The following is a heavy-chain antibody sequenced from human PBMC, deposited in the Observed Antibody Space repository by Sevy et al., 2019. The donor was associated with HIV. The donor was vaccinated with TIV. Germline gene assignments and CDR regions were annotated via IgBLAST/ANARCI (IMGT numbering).Heavy chain of an antibody. V-gene: IGHV4-34*01. CDR2: INHSGST. Sequence: SETLSLTCAVYGGSFSGYYWSWIRQPPGKGLEWIGEINHSGSTNYNPSLKSRVTISVDTSKNQFSLKLSSVTAADTAVCYCARGGAGYCSSTSCSSIPYDSGSYSNFPPTLGYWGQGTLVTVSS. CDR1: GGSFSGYY. CDR3: ARGGAGYCSSTSCSSIPYDSGSYSNFPPTLGY. D-gene: IGHD2-2*01. J-gene: IGHJ4*02.